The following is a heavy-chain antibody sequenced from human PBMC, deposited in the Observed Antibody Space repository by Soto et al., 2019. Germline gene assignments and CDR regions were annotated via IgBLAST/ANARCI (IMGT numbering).Heavy chain of an antibody. D-gene: IGHD2-15*01. Sequence: GGSLRLSCAASGFTFSSYSMNWVRQAPGKGLEWVSYISSSSSTIYYADSVKGRFTISRDNAKNSLYLQMNSLRAEDTAVYYCASVVSVVVAATPLGFDPWGQGTLVTVSS. CDR3: ASVVSVVVAATPLGFDP. J-gene: IGHJ5*02. V-gene: IGHV3-48*01. CDR1: GFTFSSYS. CDR2: ISSSSSTI.